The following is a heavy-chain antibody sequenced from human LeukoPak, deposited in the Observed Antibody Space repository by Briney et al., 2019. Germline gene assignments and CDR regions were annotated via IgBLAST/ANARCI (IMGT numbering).Heavy chain of an antibody. V-gene: IGHV3-23*01. CDR3: AKDHDSSEVPHDFDY. CDR1: GFTFSSYA. Sequence: PGGSLRLSCAASGFTFSSYAMSWVRQAPEKGLEWVSGISGSGGSTYYADSVKGRFTISRDNSKNTLYLQMNSLRAEDTAVYYCAKDHDSSEVPHDFDYWGQGTLVTVSS. J-gene: IGHJ4*02. D-gene: IGHD3-22*01. CDR2: ISGSGGST.